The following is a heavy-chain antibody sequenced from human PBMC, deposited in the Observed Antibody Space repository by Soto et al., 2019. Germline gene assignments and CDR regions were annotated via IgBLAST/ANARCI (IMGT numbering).Heavy chain of an antibody. V-gene: IGHV3-11*04. Sequence: GGSLRLSCAASGFTFSDYYTSWIRQAPGKGLEWVSYISSSGSTIYYADSVKGRFTISRDNSKNTLYLQMNSLRAEDTAVYYCAKDISRGGLLWFGELLGYGMDVWGQGTKVTVSS. D-gene: IGHD3-10*01. CDR2: ISSSGSTI. CDR3: AKDISRGGLLWFGELLGYGMDV. CDR1: GFTFSDYY. J-gene: IGHJ6*02.